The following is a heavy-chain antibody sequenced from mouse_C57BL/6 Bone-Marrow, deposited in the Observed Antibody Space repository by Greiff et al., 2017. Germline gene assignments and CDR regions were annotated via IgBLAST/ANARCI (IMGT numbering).Heavy chain of an antibody. Sequence: EVKVEESGGGLVQPGGSMKLSCAASGFTFSDAWMDWVRQSPEKGLEWVAEIRNKANNHATYYAESVKGRFTISRDDSKSSVYLQMNSLRAEDTGIYYCHYDSDVGYAMDYWGQGTSVTVSS. J-gene: IGHJ4*01. D-gene: IGHD2-4*01. CDR1: GFTFSDAW. V-gene: IGHV6-6*01. CDR2: IRNKANNHAT. CDR3: HYDSDVGYAMDY.